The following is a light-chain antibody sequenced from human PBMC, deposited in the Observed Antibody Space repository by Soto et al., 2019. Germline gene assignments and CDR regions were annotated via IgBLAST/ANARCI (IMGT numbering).Light chain of an antibody. CDR1: KNDIGVYDF. CDR3: KSYAGSNTDV. J-gene: IGLJ1*01. Sequence: QSVLTQPPSASGSPGQSVTISCTGTKNDIGVYDFVSWYQHLPGEAPRLTIYAVVQRPSGVPDRFSGSKSGNTASLTVSGLQAENEADYFCKSYAGSNTDVFGSGTKVTVL. CDR2: AVV. V-gene: IGLV2-8*01.